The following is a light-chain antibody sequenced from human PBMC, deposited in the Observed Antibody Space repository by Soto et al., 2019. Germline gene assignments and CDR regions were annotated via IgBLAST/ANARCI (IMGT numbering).Light chain of an antibody. J-gene: IGLJ2*01. CDR1: STDVAAYNF. CDR2: EVS. Sequence: QSALTQPASVSGSPGQSITISCTGSSTDVAAYNFVSWYQQHPGKAPKLIISEVSVRPSGISPRFTGSKSGNVASLTISGLQTEDEADYFCSSFTTTSTLVFGGGTKLTVL. CDR3: SSFTTTSTLV. V-gene: IGLV2-14*01.